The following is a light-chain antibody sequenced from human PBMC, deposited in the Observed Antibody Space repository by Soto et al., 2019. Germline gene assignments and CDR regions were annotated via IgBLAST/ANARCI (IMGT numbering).Light chain of an antibody. Sequence: DIQMTQSPSTLSASVGDRVTITCRASQSINNLLAWYQQKPGKAPKLLIYKASNLESGVPSRFSGNGSGTEFTLTISILQPDDFATYYCQQYTSYSPFGGGTKVEIK. V-gene: IGKV1-5*03. CDR3: QQYTSYSP. CDR1: QSINNL. CDR2: KAS. J-gene: IGKJ4*02.